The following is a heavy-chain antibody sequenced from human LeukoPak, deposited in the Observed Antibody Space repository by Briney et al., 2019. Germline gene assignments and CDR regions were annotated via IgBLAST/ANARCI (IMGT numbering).Heavy chain of an antibody. J-gene: IGHJ3*02. D-gene: IGHD1-1*01. V-gene: IGHV3-74*01. CDR3: VRGGLEPFDI. CDR2: INTDGTTT. CDR1: GFSFSDYW. Sequence: GGSLRLSCAPSGFSFSDYWMHWVRQAPGKGLAWVSRINTDGTTTNHADSVTGRFTISRDNAKNMLYLQMNSLRAEDTAVYYCVRGGLEPFDIWGQGKMVTVSS.